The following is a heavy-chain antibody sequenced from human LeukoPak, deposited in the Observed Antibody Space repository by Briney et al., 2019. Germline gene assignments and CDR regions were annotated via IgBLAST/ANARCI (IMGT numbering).Heavy chain of an antibody. CDR1: GFTFSGYW. D-gene: IGHD1-26*01. J-gene: IGHJ4*02. V-gene: IGHV3-7*04. CDR3: ARGITTDY. CDR2: IKQDGSEK. Sequence: GGSLRLSCAGSGFTFSGYWMSWVRQAPGKGLEWVANIKQDGSEKYYVDAVKGRFTISRDNAKNSLYLQMNSLRAEDTAVYYCARGITTDYWGQGTLVTVSS.